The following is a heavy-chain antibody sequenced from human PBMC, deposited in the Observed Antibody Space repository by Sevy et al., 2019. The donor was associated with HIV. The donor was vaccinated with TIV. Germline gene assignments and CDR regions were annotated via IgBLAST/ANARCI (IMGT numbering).Heavy chain of an antibody. D-gene: IGHD3-10*01. CDR1: GFSFSDYG. J-gene: IGHJ3*02. CDR2: ISATGGST. V-gene: IGHV3-23*01. Sequence: GGSLRLSCEVAGFSFSDYGMTWVRQAPGKGLERVSSISATGGSTYYADFVDGRFTVSRDNSKNTVYLYMDGLRAEDTAVYYCAKEALTYYSVPGSYLAGAFDIWGQGTMVTVSS. CDR3: AKEALTYYSVPGSYLAGAFDI.